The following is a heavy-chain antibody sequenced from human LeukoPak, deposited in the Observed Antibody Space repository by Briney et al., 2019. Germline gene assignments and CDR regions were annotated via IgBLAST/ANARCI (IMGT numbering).Heavy chain of an antibody. Sequence: ASVKVSCKASGGTFSSYTISWVRQALGQGLEWMGRIIPILGIANYAQKFQGRVTITADKSTSTAYMELSSLRSEDTAVYYCARSEEMATIDYWGQGTLVTVSS. CDR3: ARSEEMATIDY. CDR2: IIPILGIA. J-gene: IGHJ4*02. V-gene: IGHV1-69*02. CDR1: GGTFSSYT. D-gene: IGHD5-24*01.